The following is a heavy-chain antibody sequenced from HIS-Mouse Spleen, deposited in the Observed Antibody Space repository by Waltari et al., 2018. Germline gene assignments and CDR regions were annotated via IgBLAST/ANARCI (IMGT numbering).Heavy chain of an antibody. CDR3: ARDGSMTTVPRFDP. Sequence: QVQLQESGPGLVKPSETLSLTCTVSGYSISSGYYWGWIRQPPGKGLEWIGSNYHSGSTYYTPSLKSRVTISVDPSKNQFSLKLSSVTAADTAVYYCARDGSMTTVPRFDPWGQGTLVTVSS. V-gene: IGHV4-38-2*02. D-gene: IGHD4-17*01. CDR1: GYSISSGYY. J-gene: IGHJ5*02. CDR2: NYHSGST.